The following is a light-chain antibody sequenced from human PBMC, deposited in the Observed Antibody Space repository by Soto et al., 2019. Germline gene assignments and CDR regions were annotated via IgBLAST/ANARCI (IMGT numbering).Light chain of an antibody. CDR2: EVS. J-gene: IGLJ1*01. Sequence: QSALTQPPSASGSPGQSVTISCTGTSSDVGGYHYVSWYQQHPGKAPKLIIYEVSKRPSGVPDRFSGSKSGNTASLTDSAVHYEYEDDYYCSSYVGKNTYVDGTGTK. CDR3: SSYVGKNTYV. CDR1: SSDVGGYHY. V-gene: IGLV2-8*01.